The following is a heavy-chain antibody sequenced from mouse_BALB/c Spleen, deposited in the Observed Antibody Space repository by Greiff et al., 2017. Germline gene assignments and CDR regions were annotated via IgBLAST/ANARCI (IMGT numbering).Heavy chain of an antibody. CDR1: GYSFTSGYS. Sequence: EVKLVESGPDLVKPSQSLSLSCTVPGYSFTSGYSWHWIRQFPGNKLEWMGFIHYSGITNYNPSFKSRISLTRDTSKNQSFLQLNAVTTEDTATYYCAREVAYWGQGTSVTVSA. V-gene: IGHV3-1*02. CDR3: AREVAY. J-gene: IGHJ4*01. CDR2: IHYSGIT.